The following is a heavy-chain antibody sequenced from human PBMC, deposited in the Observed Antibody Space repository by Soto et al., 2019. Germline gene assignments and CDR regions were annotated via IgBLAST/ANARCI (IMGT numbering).Heavy chain of an antibody. V-gene: IGHV3-23*01. Sequence: PGVSLRLSYAASGFTFSSYAMSWVRQAPGKGLEWVSAISVSGGSTYYADSVKGRFTISRDNSKNTLYLQMNSLRAEDTAVYYCAKGPFGMIHSGVDYWGQGTLVTVSS. CDR2: ISVSGGST. CDR1: GFTFSSYA. D-gene: IGHD3-22*01. CDR3: AKGPFGMIHSGVDY. J-gene: IGHJ4*02.